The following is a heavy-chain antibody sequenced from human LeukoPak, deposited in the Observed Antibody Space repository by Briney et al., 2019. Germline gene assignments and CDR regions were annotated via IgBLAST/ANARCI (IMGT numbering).Heavy chain of an antibody. V-gene: IGHV3-66*01. CDR1: GFSVSSNY. Sequence: GGSLRLSCAASGFSVSSNYMSWVRQAPGKGLEWVSVIYSSGSTYYADSVKGRFTISRDNSKNTLYLHMNSLRAEDTAAYYCARGVYGSGRSFDYWGQGTLVTVSS. CDR3: ARGVYGSGRSFDY. J-gene: IGHJ4*02. D-gene: IGHD3-10*01. CDR2: IYSSGST.